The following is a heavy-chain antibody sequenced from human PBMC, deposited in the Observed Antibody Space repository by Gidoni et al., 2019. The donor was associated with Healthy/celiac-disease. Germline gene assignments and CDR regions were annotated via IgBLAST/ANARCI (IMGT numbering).Heavy chain of an antibody. V-gene: IGHV3-30*18. CDR2: ISYDGSNK. Sequence: QVQLVESGGGVVQPGRSLRLYCAASGFTVSSYGMHWVRQAPGKGLEWVAVISYDGSNKYYADSVKGRFTISRDNSKNTLYLQMNSLRAEDTAVYYCAKSTVGGGYGHEGCDYWGQGTLVTVSS. D-gene: IGHD5-18*01. J-gene: IGHJ4*02. CDR1: GFTVSSYG. CDR3: AKSTVGGGYGHEGCDY.